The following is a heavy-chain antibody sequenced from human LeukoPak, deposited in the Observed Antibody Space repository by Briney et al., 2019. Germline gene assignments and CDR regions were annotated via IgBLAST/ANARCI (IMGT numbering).Heavy chain of an antibody. D-gene: IGHD2-2*01. V-gene: IGHV4-39*01. Sequence: SETLSLTCTVSGGSLSSSSYYWGWIRQPPGKGLEWIGSIYYSGSTYYNPSLKSRVTISVDTSKNQFSLKLSSVTAADTAVYYCARQNLEVVPAAIGNYFDYWGQGTLVTVSS. CDR3: ARQNLEVVPAAIGNYFDY. J-gene: IGHJ4*02. CDR1: GGSLSSSSYY. CDR2: IYYSGST.